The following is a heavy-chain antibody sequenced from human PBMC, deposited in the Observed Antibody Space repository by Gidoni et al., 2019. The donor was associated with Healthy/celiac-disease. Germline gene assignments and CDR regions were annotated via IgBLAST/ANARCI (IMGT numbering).Heavy chain of an antibody. CDR3: ARHVGGWLNWFDP. D-gene: IGHD6-19*01. V-gene: IGHV4-39*01. Sequence: QLQLQESGPGLVKPSETLSLTCTVSGGSISSSSYYWGWIRQPPGKGLEWIGSIYYSGSTYYNPSLKSRVTISVDTSKNQFSLKLSSVTAADTAVYYCARHVGGWLNWFDPWGQGTLVTVSS. CDR1: GGSISSSSYY. J-gene: IGHJ5*02. CDR2: IYYSGST.